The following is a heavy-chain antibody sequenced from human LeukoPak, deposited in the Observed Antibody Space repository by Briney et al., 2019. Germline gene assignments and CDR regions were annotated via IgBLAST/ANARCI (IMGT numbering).Heavy chain of an antibody. CDR3: AKEEYHTTGYYYSDY. Sequence: GGSLRLSCAASGFTFSSYAMNWVRQAPGKGLEWVSAISGSGGSTYYADSVKGRFTISRDNSKNTLYLQMNSLRAEDTAVYYCAKEEYHTTGYYYSDYWGQGTLVTVSS. CDR2: ISGSGGST. J-gene: IGHJ4*02. V-gene: IGHV3-23*01. CDR1: GFTFSSYA. D-gene: IGHD3-9*01.